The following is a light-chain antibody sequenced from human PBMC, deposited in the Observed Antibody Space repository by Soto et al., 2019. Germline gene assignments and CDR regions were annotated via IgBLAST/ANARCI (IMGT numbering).Light chain of an antibody. Sequence: EIVLTQSPATLSLSPGERATLSCRASQSVSSYLAWFQQKPGQAPRLVIYDAFNRATGIPARFSGRGSGTDFTLTITSLEPEDFAVYFCQQRSDWPLPFGGGTTVEIK. CDR1: QSVSSY. V-gene: IGKV3-11*01. CDR2: DAF. J-gene: IGKJ4*01. CDR3: QQRSDWPLP.